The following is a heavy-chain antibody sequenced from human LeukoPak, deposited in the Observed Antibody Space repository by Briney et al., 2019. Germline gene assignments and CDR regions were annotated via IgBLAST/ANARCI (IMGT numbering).Heavy chain of an antibody. Sequence: PGRSLRLSCAASGFSFSSYAMHWVRQAPGKGLEWVTIISYDATNKYYADSVKGRFTISRDNSKNTLYLQMNSLRAEDTAVYYCAKVRTLVWFGEFAYWGQGTLVTVSS. J-gene: IGHJ4*02. CDR3: AKVRTLVWFGEFAY. V-gene: IGHV3-30*18. CDR1: GFSFSSYA. CDR2: ISYDATNK. D-gene: IGHD3-10*01.